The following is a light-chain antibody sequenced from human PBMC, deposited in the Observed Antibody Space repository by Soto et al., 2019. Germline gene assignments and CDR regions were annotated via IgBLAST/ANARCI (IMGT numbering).Light chain of an antibody. Sequence: EIVLTQSPGTLSLSPGERATLSCRASQSVSSSFLAWYQQKPGQAPRLLIYGASNMATDIPARFSGSGSGTDYTLTISRLEPEDFAVYYCQQYGTSPYTFGQGTKLEIK. CDR1: QSVSSSF. CDR2: GAS. CDR3: QQYGTSPYT. V-gene: IGKV3-20*01. J-gene: IGKJ2*01.